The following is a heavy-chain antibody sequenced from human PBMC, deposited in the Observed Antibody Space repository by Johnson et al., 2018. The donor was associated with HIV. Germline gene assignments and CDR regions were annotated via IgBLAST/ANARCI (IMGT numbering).Heavy chain of an antibody. D-gene: IGHD3-22*01. V-gene: IGHV3-15*01. CDR3: TICITMIVVVTTDAFDI. CDR1: GFTVSSNS. Sequence: MHLVESGGGVVQPGRSLRLSCAASGFTVSSNSMSWVRQAPGKGLEWVGRIKSKTDGGTTDYAAPVKGRFTISRDDSKNTLYLQMNSLKTEDTAVYYCTICITMIVVVTTDAFDIWGQGTMVTVSS. J-gene: IGHJ3*02. CDR2: IKSKTDGGTT.